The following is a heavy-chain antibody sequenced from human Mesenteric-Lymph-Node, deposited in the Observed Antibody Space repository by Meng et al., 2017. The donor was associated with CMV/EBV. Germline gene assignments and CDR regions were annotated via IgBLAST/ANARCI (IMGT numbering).Heavy chain of an antibody. Sequence: GESLKISCAASGFTFSSYAMSWVRQAPGKGLEWVSTISGSGGSTYSADSVKGRVTISRDNSKNTLYLQMNSLRAEDTAVYYCAKSYSSSSNGGGRVDYWGQGTLVTVSS. CDR3: AKSYSSSSNGGGRVDY. D-gene: IGHD6-6*01. CDR1: GFTFSSYA. J-gene: IGHJ4*02. V-gene: IGHV3-23*01. CDR2: ISGSGGST.